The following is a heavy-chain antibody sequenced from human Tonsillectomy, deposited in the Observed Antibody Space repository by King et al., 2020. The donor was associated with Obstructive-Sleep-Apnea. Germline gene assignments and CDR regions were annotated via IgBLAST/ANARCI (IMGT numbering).Heavy chain of an antibody. CDR3: ARDGDGSGGIGYWLDP. D-gene: IGHD3-10*01. CDR1: GGSISSGGYY. Sequence: QLQESGPGLVKSSQTLSLTCTVSGGSISSGGYYWSWIRQHPGKGLEWIGYIYYSGSTYYNPSLKSRVTISGDTAKNQLSLKLRSVTAADTAVYYCARDGDGSGGIGYWLDPWGQGTLVTVSS. J-gene: IGHJ5*02. V-gene: IGHV4-31*03. CDR2: IYYSGST.